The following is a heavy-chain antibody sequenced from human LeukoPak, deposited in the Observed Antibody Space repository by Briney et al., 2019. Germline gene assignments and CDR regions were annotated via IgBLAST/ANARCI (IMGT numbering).Heavy chain of an antibody. J-gene: IGHJ6*03. CDR3: ARETSQKGAHYMDV. D-gene: IGHD3-16*01. CDR1: GGSISSYY. Sequence: SETLSLTCTVSGGSISSYYWSWIRQPPGKGLEWIGYIYYSGSTYYNPSLKSRVTISVDTSKNQFSLELSSVTAADTAVYYCARETSQKGAHYMDVWGKGTTVTISS. V-gene: IGHV4-4*08. CDR2: IYYSGST.